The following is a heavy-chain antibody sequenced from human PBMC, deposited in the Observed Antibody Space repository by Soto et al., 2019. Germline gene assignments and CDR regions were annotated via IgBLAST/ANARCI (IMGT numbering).Heavy chain of an antibody. Sequence: QVQLVQSGAEVKKPGASVKVSCKASGYTFTSYGISWVRQAPGQGLEWMGCISAYNGNTNYAHKLQGRVTMTPDTSTSTAYMELSSLRSDDTAVYYCAKERGYSYGYDYWGQGTLVTVSS. CDR1: GYTFTSYG. V-gene: IGHV1-18*01. CDR3: AKERGYSYGYDY. D-gene: IGHD5-18*01. J-gene: IGHJ4*02. CDR2: ISAYNGNT.